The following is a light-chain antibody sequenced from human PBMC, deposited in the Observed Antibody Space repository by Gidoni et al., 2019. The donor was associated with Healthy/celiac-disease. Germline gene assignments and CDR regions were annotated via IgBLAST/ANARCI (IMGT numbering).Light chain of an antibody. CDR3: MQALQTPPT. J-gene: IGKJ1*01. V-gene: IGKV2-28*01. CDR2: LGS. CDR1: QSLLHSNGYTY. Sequence: DFVMTLSPLSLPVTPGEPASISCRSSQSLLHSNGYTYLDGYLQKQGQSPQLLIYLGSNRASGVPDRCSGSGSGTDVTLKISRVEAEDVGVYYCMQALQTPPTFGQGTKVEIK.